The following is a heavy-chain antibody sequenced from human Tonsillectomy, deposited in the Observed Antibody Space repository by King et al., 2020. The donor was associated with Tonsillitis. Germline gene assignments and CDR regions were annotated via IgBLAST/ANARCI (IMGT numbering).Heavy chain of an antibody. Sequence: VQLVQSGAEVKKPGASVKVSCKASGYTLTSYAMHWVRQAPGQRLEWMGWINAGNGNTKYSQKFQGRVTITRDTSASTAYMELSSLRSEDTAVYYCARGYSSTRVDYWGQGTLVTVSS. J-gene: IGHJ4*02. CDR2: INAGNGNT. CDR1: GYTLTSYA. CDR3: ARGYSSTRVDY. V-gene: IGHV1-3*01. D-gene: IGHD6-13*01.